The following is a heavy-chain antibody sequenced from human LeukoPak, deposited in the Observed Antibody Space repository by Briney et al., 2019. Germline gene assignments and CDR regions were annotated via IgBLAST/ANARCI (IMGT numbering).Heavy chain of an antibody. J-gene: IGHJ4*02. CDR1: GGSISSYY. V-gene: IGHV4-59*01. D-gene: IGHD1-26*01. CDR3: ARSVIVGATTLFDY. Sequence: PSETLSLTCTVSGGSISSYYWSWIRQPPGKGLEWIGYIYYSGSTNYNPSLKSRVTISVDTSKNQFSLKLSSVTAADTAVYYCARSVIVGATTLFDYWGQGTLVTVSS. CDR2: IYYSGST.